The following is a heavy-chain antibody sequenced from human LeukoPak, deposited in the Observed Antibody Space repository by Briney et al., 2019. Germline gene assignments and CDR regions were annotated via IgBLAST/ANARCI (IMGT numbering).Heavy chain of an antibody. Sequence: PGGSLRLSCVVSGLSVNNFVLDWVRQAPGKGLEWVANIKEDGSEEYYVDSVKGRFTISRDNTKNSLYLQMNSLRAEDTAVYYCARDPAAWDYWGQGTLVTVSS. CDR1: GLSVNNFV. J-gene: IGHJ4*02. CDR3: ARDPAAWDY. CDR2: IKEDGSEE. V-gene: IGHV3-7*01. D-gene: IGHD6-13*01.